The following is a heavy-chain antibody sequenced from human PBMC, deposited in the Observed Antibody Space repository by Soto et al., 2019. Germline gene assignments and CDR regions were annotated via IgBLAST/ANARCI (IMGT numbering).Heavy chain of an antibody. D-gene: IGHD2-15*01. V-gene: IGHV3-30-3*01. CDR3: TRSGCSGGRCYYRYYAMDV. Sequence: QVQLVESGGGVVQPGRSLRLSCAASGFTFSSYAMHWVRQAPGKGLERVAFISYDGTDKYHADSVKGRFTISRDNSKNTLYLQMYSLGAEDTAVYYCTRSGCSGGRCYYRYYAMDVWGQGTTVTASS. CDR2: ISYDGTDK. J-gene: IGHJ6*02. CDR1: GFTFSSYA.